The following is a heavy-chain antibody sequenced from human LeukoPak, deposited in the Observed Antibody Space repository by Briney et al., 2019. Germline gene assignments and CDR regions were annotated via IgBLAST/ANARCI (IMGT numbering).Heavy chain of an antibody. V-gene: IGHV3-48*04. CDR1: GFTFSTCS. Sequence: GGSLRLSFVASGFTFSTCSVNWVRQAPGKGLEWVSNIDGSSSTIYYADSVRGRFTVSRDNAKNSLYLQMNSLRAEDTAVYYCARVGTTDYYYYYMDVWGKGTTVTVSS. J-gene: IGHJ6*03. CDR2: IDGSSSTI. CDR3: ARVGTTDYYYYYMDV. D-gene: IGHD1-1*01.